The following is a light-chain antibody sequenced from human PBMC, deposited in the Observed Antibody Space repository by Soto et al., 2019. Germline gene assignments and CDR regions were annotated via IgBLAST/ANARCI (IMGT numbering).Light chain of an antibody. CDR2: AAS. J-gene: IGKJ2*01. CDR3: QQYYSYPRT. Sequence: AIRMTQSPSSLSASTGDRVTITCRASQGISSYLAWYQQKPGKASKLLIYAASTLQSGVPSRFSGSGSGTDFTLTISCLQSEDFATYYCQQYYSYPRTFGPGTKLEIK. V-gene: IGKV1-8*01. CDR1: QGISSY.